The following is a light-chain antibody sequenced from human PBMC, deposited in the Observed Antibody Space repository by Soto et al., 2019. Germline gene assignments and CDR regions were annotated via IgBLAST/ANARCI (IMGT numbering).Light chain of an antibody. CDR3: QQYTKWPLT. CDR1: QSVYSN. J-gene: IGKJ4*01. CDR2: HAS. Sequence: EIVMTQSPATLSVSPGERATLSCRASQSVYSNLAWYQQKPGQGPRLLIYHASTRATGIPARFSGGGSGTEFTLTISSLQSEDFAVYYCQQYTKWPLTFGGGTKVEIK. V-gene: IGKV3-15*01.